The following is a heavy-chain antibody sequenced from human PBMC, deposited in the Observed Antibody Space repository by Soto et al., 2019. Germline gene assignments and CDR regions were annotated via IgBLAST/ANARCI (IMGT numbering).Heavy chain of an antibody. CDR2: ISSSSSTI. Sequence: PGGSLRLSCAASGFTFSSYSMNWVRQAPGKGLEWVSYISSSSSTIYYADSVKGRFTISRDNAKNSLYLQMNSLRDEDTAVYYCARDRQQWLEPAGGALPFWGQGTMVTVSS. V-gene: IGHV3-48*02. J-gene: IGHJ3*01. CDR1: GFTFSSYS. CDR3: ARDRQQWLEPAGGALPF. D-gene: IGHD6-19*01.